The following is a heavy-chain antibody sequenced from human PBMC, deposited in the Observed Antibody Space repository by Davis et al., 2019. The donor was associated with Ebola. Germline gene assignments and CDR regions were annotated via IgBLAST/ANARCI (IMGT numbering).Heavy chain of an antibody. CDR1: GFTFSSYG. CDR2: ISYDGSNK. CDR3: AKDGYCSGGSCYPDAFDI. Sequence: GESLKISCAASGFTFSSYGMHWVRQAPGKGLEWVAVISYDGSNKYYADSVKGRFTISRDNSKNTLYLQMNSLRAEDTAVYYCAKDGYCSGGSCYPDAFDIWGQGTMVTVSS. J-gene: IGHJ3*02. V-gene: IGHV3-30*18. D-gene: IGHD2-15*01.